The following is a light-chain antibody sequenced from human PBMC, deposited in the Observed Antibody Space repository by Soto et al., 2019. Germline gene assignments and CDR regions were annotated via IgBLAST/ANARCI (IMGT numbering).Light chain of an antibody. CDR1: SSDIGAYDY. CDR3: FFFTTPCTHV. Sequence: QSALTQPASLSGSPGQSITISCTGTSSDIGAYDYVSWFQQHPGKAPKLMISEVNNRPSGVSNRFSGSKSGNTAYLTISGLQVGDGAEYFCFFFTTPCTHVFGTGTKVTAL. V-gene: IGLV2-14*01. CDR2: EVN. J-gene: IGLJ1*01.